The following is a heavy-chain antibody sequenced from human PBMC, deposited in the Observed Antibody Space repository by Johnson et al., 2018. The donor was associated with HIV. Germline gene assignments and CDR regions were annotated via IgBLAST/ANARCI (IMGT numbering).Heavy chain of an antibody. D-gene: IGHD5-18*01. Sequence: VQLVESGGGLVQPGGSLRLSCAASGFTFSSYAMSWVRQAPGKGLEWVSGINWNGGSTGYADSVKGRFTISRDNAKNSLYLQMNTVRAEDTAVYYCARDGGYSYFAFDLWGQGTVVTVSS. J-gene: IGHJ3*01. CDR2: INWNGGST. V-gene: IGHV3-20*04. CDR1: GFTFSSYA. CDR3: ARDGGYSYFAFDL.